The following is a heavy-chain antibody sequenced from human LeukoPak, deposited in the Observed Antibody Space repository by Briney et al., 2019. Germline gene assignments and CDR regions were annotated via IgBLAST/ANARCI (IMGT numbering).Heavy chain of an antibody. D-gene: IGHD6-13*01. Sequence: SETLSLTCTVSGGSISSYYWSWIRQPPGKGLEWIGYIYYSGSTNYNPSLKSRVTISVDTSKNQFSLKLSSVTAADTAVYYCGRVQVVGAAAGTAGWFDPWGQGTQVTVS. J-gene: IGHJ5*02. V-gene: IGHV4-59*01. CDR3: GRVQVVGAAAGTAGWFDP. CDR1: GGSISSYY. CDR2: IYYSGST.